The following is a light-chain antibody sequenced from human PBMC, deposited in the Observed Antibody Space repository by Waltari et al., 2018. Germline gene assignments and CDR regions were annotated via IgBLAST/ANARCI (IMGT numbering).Light chain of an antibody. CDR1: QSVDSSY. CDR3: QQYSTSPWT. V-gene: IGKV3D-20*01. J-gene: IGKJ1*01. CDR2: DVS. Sequence: EIVLTQSPATLSLSPGERATLSCGASQSVDSSYLAWYQQKPGLAPRLLIYDVSSRATGISDRFRGSGSGTDFTLTISRLEPEDFAVYYCQQYSTSPWTFGQGTKVEIK.